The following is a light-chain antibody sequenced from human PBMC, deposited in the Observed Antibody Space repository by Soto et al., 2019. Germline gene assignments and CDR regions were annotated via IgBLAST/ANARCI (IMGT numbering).Light chain of an antibody. V-gene: IGKV1-5*03. CDR1: QSISTW. CDR2: KAS. J-gene: IGKJ4*01. CDR3: QQYNSYSPLT. Sequence: DIQMTQSPSTLPASVGDRVTITCRANQSISTWLAWYQQKPGKAPNLLIYKASCLETGVPSRFSGSGSGTEFTLTINFLQPDDFATYYCQQYNSYSPLTFGGGTKVDI.